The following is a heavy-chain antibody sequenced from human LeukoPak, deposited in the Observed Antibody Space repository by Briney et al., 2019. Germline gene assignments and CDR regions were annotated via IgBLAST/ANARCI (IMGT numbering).Heavy chain of an antibody. J-gene: IGHJ2*01. CDR2: ISWNSGSI. Sequence: PGRSLRLSCAASGFTFDDYAMHWVRQAPGKGLEWVSGISWNSGSIGYADSVKGRFTISRDNAKNSLYLQMNSLRAEDMALYYCAKGQPRITGTTSQAYFDLWGRGTLVTVSS. V-gene: IGHV3-9*03. CDR3: AKGQPRITGTTSQAYFDL. CDR1: GFTFDDYA. D-gene: IGHD1-7*01.